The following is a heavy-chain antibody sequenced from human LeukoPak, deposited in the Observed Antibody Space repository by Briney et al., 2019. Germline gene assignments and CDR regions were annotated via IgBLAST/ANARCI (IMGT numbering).Heavy chain of an antibody. D-gene: IGHD6-13*01. CDR1: GYTFTGYY. V-gene: IGHV1-2*02. Sequence: ASVKVSCKASGYTFTGYYMHWVRQAPGQGLEWMGWINPNSGGTNYAQKFQGRVTMTRDTSISTAYMELSRLRSDDTDVYYCARAASVLAAAGEWGQGTLVTVSS. CDR2: INPNSGGT. CDR3: ARAASVLAAAGE. J-gene: IGHJ4*02.